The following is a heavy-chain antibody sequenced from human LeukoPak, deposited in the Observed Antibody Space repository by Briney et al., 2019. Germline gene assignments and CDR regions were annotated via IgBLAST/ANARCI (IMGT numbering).Heavy chain of an antibody. V-gene: IGHV4-61*02. Sequence: PSQTLSLTCTVSGGSISSGSYYWSWIRQPAGKGLEWIGRIYTSGSTNYNPSLKSRVTISVDTSKNQFSLKLSSVTAADAAVYYCARVPRILRSKPPKYYFDYWGQGTLVTVSS. CDR1: GGSISSGSYY. CDR3: ARVPRILRSKPPKYYFDY. D-gene: IGHD3-3*01. J-gene: IGHJ4*02. CDR2: IYTSGST.